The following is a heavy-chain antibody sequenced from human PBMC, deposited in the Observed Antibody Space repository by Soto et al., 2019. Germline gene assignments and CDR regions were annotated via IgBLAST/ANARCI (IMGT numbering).Heavy chain of an antibody. V-gene: IGHV3-9*01. CDR2: ISWNSGSI. CDR3: AKDISIAAAGMYYFDY. Sequence: GGSLRLSCAASGFTFDDYAMHWVRQAPGKGLEWVPGISWNSGSIGYADSVKGRFTISRDNAKNSLYLQMNSLRAEDTALYYCAKDISIAAAGMYYFDYWGQGTLVTVSS. D-gene: IGHD6-13*01. J-gene: IGHJ4*02. CDR1: GFTFDDYA.